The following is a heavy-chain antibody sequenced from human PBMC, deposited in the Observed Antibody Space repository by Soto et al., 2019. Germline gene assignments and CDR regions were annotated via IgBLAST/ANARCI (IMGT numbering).Heavy chain of an antibody. CDR1: GFTFSNAW. V-gene: IGHV3-15*01. Sequence: GGSLRLSCAASGFTFSNAWMSWVRQAPGKGLEWVGRIKSKTDGGTTDYAAPVKGRFTISRDDSKNTLYLQMNSLKTEDTAVYYCKPPPRIAAHYYYYYYMDVWGKGTTVTVSS. J-gene: IGHJ6*03. D-gene: IGHD6-6*01. CDR3: KPPPRIAAHYYYYYYMDV. CDR2: IKSKTDGGTT.